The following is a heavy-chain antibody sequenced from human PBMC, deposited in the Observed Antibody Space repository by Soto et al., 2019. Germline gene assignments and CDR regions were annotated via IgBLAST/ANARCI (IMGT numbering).Heavy chain of an antibody. CDR3: AGASDSTWYNWLDP. D-gene: IGHD5-18*01. Sequence: QVQLVQSGAEVKKPGSSVKVSCKAPGGNFSSNGIRWVRQAPGQGLEFMGGLIPTFGTTNYAHKFRGRVTTTADESTGTAYMELSSLRSDDTAVYYCAGASDSTWYNWLDPWGQGTLVTVSS. V-gene: IGHV1-69*01. CDR2: LIPTFGTT. J-gene: IGHJ5*02. CDR1: GGNFSSNG.